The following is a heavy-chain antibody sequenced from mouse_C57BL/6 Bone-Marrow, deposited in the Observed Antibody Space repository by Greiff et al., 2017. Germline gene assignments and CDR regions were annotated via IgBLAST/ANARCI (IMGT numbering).Heavy chain of an antibody. CDR3: TRCTVVAPYAMDY. D-gene: IGHD1-1*01. V-gene: IGHV1-5*01. CDR1: GYTFTSYW. J-gene: IGHJ4*01. Sequence: EVQLQQSGTVLARPGASVKMSCKTSGYTFTSYWMHWVKQRPGQGLEWIGAIYPGNSDTSYNQKFTGKAKLTAVTSASTAYMELSSLTNEDSAVYYCTRCTVVAPYAMDYWGQGTSVTVSS. CDR2: IYPGNSDT.